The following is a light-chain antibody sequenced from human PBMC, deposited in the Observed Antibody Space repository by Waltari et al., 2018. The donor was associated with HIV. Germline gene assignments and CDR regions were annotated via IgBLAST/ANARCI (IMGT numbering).Light chain of an antibody. J-gene: IGLJ2*01. Sequence: QSVLTQPPSASGTPGQRVTISCSGSSSNIGSNYVYWYQQLPGPAPKLLIYRNNQRPSGVPDRFSAAKSRTSACRAISGLRSEDEADYYCATWDDSLSVVVFGGGTKLTVL. CDR2: RNN. V-gene: IGLV1-47*01. CDR3: ATWDDSLSVVV. CDR1: SSNIGSNY.